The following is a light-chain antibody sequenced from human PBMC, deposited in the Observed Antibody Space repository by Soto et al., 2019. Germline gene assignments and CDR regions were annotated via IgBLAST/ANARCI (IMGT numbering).Light chain of an antibody. J-gene: IGKJ1*01. Sequence: DIQMTQSPSSLSASVKDIVIITCRASQSISNHLNWYQQKPGKAPKLLIFAASSLQSGVPSRFSGSGSGTEFTLTISSLQPDDFATYYCQHYNSYSEAFGQGTKVDIK. CDR2: AAS. CDR3: QHYNSYSEA. CDR1: QSISNH. V-gene: IGKV1-17*01.